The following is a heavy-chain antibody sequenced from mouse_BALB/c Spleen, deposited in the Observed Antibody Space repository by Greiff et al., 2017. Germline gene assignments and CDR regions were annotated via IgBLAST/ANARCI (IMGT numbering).Heavy chain of an antibody. V-gene: IGHV5-17*02. Sequence: DVHLVESGGGLVQPGGSRKLSCAASGFTFSSFGMHWVRQAPEKGLEWVAYISSGSSTIYYADTVKGRFTISRDNPKNTLFLQMTSLRSEDTAMYYCARYYYGSRIAMDYWGQGTSVTVSS. CDR2: ISSGSSTI. D-gene: IGHD1-1*01. J-gene: IGHJ4*01. CDR1: GFTFSSFG. CDR3: ARYYYGSRIAMDY.